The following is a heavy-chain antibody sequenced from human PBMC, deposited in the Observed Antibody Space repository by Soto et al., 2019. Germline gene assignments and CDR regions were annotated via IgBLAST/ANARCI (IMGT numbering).Heavy chain of an antibody. CDR2: IYWDDDK. Sequence: QITLKESGPTLVKPTQTLTLTCTFSGFSLSTSGVGVGWIRQPPGKALEWLALIYWDDDKRYSPSLKSRLTITKDTSKNQVVLTMTNMDPVDTATYYCAHVPTMVRGVTTTADAFDIWGQGTMVTVSS. CDR3: AHVPTMVRGVTTTADAFDI. V-gene: IGHV2-5*02. CDR1: GFSLSTSGVG. D-gene: IGHD3-10*01. J-gene: IGHJ3*02.